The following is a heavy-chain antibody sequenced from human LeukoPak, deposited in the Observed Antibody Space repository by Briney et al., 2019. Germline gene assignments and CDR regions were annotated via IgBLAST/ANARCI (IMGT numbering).Heavy chain of an antibody. D-gene: IGHD4-17*01. V-gene: IGHV4-59*08. CDR2: IYYSGST. CDR1: GGSISSYY. Sequence: PSETLSLTCTVSGGSISSYYWSWIRQPPGKGLEWIGYIYYSGSTYYNPSLKSRITISVDTSKNQFSLKLSSVTAADTAVYYCARGPRWGDYGEEFDPWGQGTLVTVSS. CDR3: ARGPRWGDYGEEFDP. J-gene: IGHJ5*02.